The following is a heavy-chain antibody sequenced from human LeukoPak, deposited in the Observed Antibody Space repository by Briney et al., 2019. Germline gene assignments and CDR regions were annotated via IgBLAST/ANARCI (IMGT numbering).Heavy chain of an antibody. CDR3: AREGTPMIVVDQGAFDI. CDR2: ISSSSSTI. J-gene: IGHJ3*02. CDR1: GFTFSSYS. D-gene: IGHD3-22*01. V-gene: IGHV3-48*04. Sequence: PGGSLRLSCAASGFTFSSYSMNWVRQAPGKGLEWVSYISSSSSTIYYADSVKGRFTISRDNAKNSLYLQMNSLRAEDTAVYYCAREGTPMIVVDQGAFDIWGQGTMVTVSS.